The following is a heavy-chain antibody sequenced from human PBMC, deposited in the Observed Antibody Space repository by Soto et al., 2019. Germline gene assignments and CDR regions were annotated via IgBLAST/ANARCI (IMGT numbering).Heavy chain of an antibody. J-gene: IGHJ6*02. CDR3: TAGETYDYGDYDLDYYGMDV. CDR2: IKSKTDGGTT. Sequence: GGSLRLSCAASGFTFSNAWMNWVRQAPGKGLEWVGRIKSKTDGGTTDYAAPVKGRFTISRDDSKNTLYLQMNSLKTEDTAVYYCTAGETYDYGDYDLDYYGMDVWGQGTTVTVSS. D-gene: IGHD4-17*01. V-gene: IGHV3-15*07. CDR1: GFTFSNAW.